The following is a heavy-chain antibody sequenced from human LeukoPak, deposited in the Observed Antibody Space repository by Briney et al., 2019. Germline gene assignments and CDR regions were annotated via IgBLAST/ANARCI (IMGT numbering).Heavy chain of an antibody. V-gene: IGHV3-21*01. J-gene: IGHJ5*02. CDR2: ISRSSSYI. Sequence: TGGSVRLSCAASGFTFSSYSMNWVRQAPGKGLEWVSSISRSSSYIYYADSVKGRFTISRDNAKNSLYLQMNSLRAEDTAVYYCARDVYWGVVPAAIPEVWFDPWGQGTLVTVSS. CDR1: GFTFSSYS. CDR3: ARDVYWGVVPAAIPEVWFDP. D-gene: IGHD2-2*02.